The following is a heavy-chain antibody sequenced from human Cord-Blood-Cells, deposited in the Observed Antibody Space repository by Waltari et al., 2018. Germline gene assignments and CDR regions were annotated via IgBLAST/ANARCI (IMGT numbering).Heavy chain of an antibody. Sequence: QVQLVQSGAEVTKPGDSVKVSCKVSGYTLTELSMHWVRQAPGKGLEWMGGFDPEDGETIYAQKFQGRVTMTEDTSTDTAYMELSSLRSEDTAVYYCATGEAGVGAPPYYFDYWGQGTLVTVSS. J-gene: IGHJ4*02. CDR1: GYTLTELS. CDR3: ATGEAGVGAPPYYFDY. CDR2: FDPEDGET. V-gene: IGHV1-24*01. D-gene: IGHD3-16*01.